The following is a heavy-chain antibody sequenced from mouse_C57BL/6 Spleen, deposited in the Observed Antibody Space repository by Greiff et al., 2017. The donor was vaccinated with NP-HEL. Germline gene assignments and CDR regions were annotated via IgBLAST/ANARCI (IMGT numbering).Heavy chain of an antibody. CDR1: GYAFSSSW. D-gene: IGHD2-3*01. CDR3: ARDGYPLYFDV. V-gene: IGHV1-82*01. CDR2: IYPGDGDT. Sequence: VQLQQSGPELVKPGASVKISCKASGYAFSSSWMNWVKQRPGKGLEWIGRIYPGDGDTNYNGKFKGKATLTADKSSSTAYMQLSSLTSEDSAVYFCARDGYPLYFDVWGTGTTVTVSS. J-gene: IGHJ1*03.